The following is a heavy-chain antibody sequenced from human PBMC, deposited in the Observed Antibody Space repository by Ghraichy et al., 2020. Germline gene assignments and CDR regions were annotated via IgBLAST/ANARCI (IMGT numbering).Heavy chain of an antibody. V-gene: IGHV4-39*01. Sequence: SETLSLTCTVSGGSISSSSYYWGWIRQPPGKGLEWIGSIYYSGSTYYNPSLKSRVTISVDTSKNQFSLKLSSVTAADTAVYYCASFSWATVTLDYWGQGTLVTVSS. D-gene: IGHD4-11*01. CDR3: ASFSWATVTLDY. CDR1: GGSISSSSYY. CDR2: IYYSGST. J-gene: IGHJ4*02.